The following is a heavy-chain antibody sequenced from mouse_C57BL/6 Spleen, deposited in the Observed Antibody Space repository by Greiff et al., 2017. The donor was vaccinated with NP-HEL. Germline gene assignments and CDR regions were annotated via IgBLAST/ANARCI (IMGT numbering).Heavy chain of an antibody. Sequence: VQLKDSGGGLVKPGGSLKLSCAASGFTFSSYAMSWVRQTPEKRLEWVATISDGGSYTYYPDNVKGRFTISRDNAKNNLYLQMSHLKSEDTAMYYCARGGYRRYFDVWGTGTTVTVSS. CDR2: ISDGGSYT. D-gene: IGHD2-14*01. CDR3: ARGGYRRYFDV. CDR1: GFTFSSYA. V-gene: IGHV5-4*01. J-gene: IGHJ1*03.